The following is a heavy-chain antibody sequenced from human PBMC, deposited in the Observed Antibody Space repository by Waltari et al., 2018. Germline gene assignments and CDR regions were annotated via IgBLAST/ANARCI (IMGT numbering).Heavy chain of an antibody. CDR3: ARHPVYGDYDHY. V-gene: IGHV4-30-4*08. CDR1: GGSISSGAYY. J-gene: IGHJ4*02. CDR2: IYYSGST. Sequence: QVQLQQWGAGLLKPSETLSLTFAVYGGSISSGAYYWSWIRQPPGKGLEWIGYIYYSGSTYYNPSLKSRVTISVDTSKNQFSLKLSSVTAADTAVYYCARHPVYGDYDHYWGQGTLVTVSS. D-gene: IGHD4-17*01.